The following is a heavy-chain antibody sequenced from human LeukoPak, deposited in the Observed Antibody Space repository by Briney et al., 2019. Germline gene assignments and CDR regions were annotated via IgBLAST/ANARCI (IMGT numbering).Heavy chain of an antibody. D-gene: IGHD7-27*01. CDR1: GVTVSSNH. CDR3: ARDQSWAFDY. V-gene: IGHV3-66*01. Sequence: GGSLRLSCAASGVTVSSNHMSWVRQAPGKGLEWVSVIYSGGSTYYADSVRGRFTISRDNAKNSLYLQINSLRAEDSAVYYCARDQSWAFDYWGQGTVVTVSS. CDR2: IYSGGST. J-gene: IGHJ4*02.